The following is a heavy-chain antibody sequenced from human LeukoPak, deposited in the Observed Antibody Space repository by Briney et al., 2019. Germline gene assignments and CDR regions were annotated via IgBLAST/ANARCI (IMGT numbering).Heavy chain of an antibody. CDR2: IYYSGST. CDR3: ARERPHSSSWPHRHYGMDV. D-gene: IGHD6-13*01. CDR1: GGSISSYY. J-gene: IGHJ6*02. Sequence: PSETLSLTCTVSGGSISSYYWSWIRQPPGKGLEWIGYIYYSGSTNYNPSLKSRVTIPVDTSKNQFSLKLSSVTAADTAVYYCARERPHSSSWPHRHYGMDVWGQGTTVTVSS. V-gene: IGHV4-59*01.